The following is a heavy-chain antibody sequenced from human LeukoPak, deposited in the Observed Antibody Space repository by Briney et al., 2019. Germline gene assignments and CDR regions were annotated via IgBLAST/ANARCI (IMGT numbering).Heavy chain of an antibody. CDR1: GFGFGSYG. Sequence: GGSLRLSCAASGFGFGSYGMNWVRQTPGKGLEWISYISYTSNTIYDADSVKGRFTISRDNAKNSLYLQMNGLRDEDTALYYCARDRGSYFDFWGQGTLVTVSS. V-gene: IGHV3-48*02. CDR2: ISYTSNTI. CDR3: ARDRGSYFDF. J-gene: IGHJ4*02. D-gene: IGHD3-10*01.